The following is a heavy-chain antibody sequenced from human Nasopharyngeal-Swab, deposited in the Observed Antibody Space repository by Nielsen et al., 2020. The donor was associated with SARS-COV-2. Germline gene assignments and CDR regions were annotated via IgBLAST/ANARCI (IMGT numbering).Heavy chain of an antibody. CDR3: AKDFGSGWAGFDY. V-gene: IGHV3-43*01. J-gene: IGHJ4*02. D-gene: IGHD6-19*01. Sequence: GESPKIPCAASGFNFDDYSMHWVRQVPGEGLEWVSLINWDGSSTYYADSVKGRFTISRVNSEDSLHLQMSSLKTEDTAFYYCAKDFGSGWAGFDYWGQGTLVTVSS. CDR2: INWDGSST. CDR1: GFNFDDYS.